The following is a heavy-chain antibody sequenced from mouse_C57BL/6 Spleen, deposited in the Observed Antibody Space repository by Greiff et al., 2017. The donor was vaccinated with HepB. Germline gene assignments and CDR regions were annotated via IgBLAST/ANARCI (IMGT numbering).Heavy chain of an antibody. J-gene: IGHJ4*01. CDR3: ARGYYGSSYVGMDY. D-gene: IGHD1-1*01. CDR1: GYTFTSYW. CDR2: IHPNSGST. V-gene: IGHV1-64*01. Sequence: QVQLQPGAELVKPGASVKLSCKASGYTFTSYWMHWVKQRPGQGLEWIGMIHPNSGSTNYNEKFKSKATLTVDKSSSTAYMQLSSLTSEDSAVYYCARGYYGSSYVGMDYWGQGTSVTVSS.